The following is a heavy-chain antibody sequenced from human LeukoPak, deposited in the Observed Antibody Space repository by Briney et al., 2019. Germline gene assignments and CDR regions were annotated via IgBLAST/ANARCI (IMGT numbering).Heavy chain of an antibody. CDR2: ISSGNSYI. CDR1: GFTFSTYR. Sequence: PGGSLRLSCAASGFTFSTYRMNWVRQAPGQGLEWVSSISSGNSYIYYADSVKGRFTISRDNAKNSLYLQMNSLRAEDTAVYYCAKEQTSSGYFDYWGQGTLVTVSS. CDR3: AKEQTSSGYFDY. V-gene: IGHV3-21*01. J-gene: IGHJ4*02. D-gene: IGHD3-10*01.